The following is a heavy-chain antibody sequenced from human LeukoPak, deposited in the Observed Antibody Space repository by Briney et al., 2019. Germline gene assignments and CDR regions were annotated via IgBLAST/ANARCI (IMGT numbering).Heavy chain of an antibody. CDR3: TRDYRYSSGWFGY. D-gene: IGHD6-19*01. V-gene: IGHV3-49*03. J-gene: IGHJ5*01. CDR2: IGSKAYGGTT. CDR1: GFTFGDYA. Sequence: GGSLRLSCTASGFTFGDYAMSWFRQAPGKGLEWVGFIGSKAYGGTTEYAASVKGRFTISRDDSNSIAYLQMNSLKTEDTALYYCTRDYRYSSGWFGYWGQGTLVTVSS.